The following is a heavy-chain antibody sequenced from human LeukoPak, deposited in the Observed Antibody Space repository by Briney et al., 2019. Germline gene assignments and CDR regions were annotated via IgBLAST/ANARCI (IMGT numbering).Heavy chain of an antibody. CDR3: VKEMEAGYSSGWYLG. J-gene: IGHJ4*02. CDR2: ISSSSNTI. Sequence: PGGSLRLSCAASGFTFSSYSMNWVRQAPGKGLEWVSYISSSSNTIYYADSVKGRFTISRDNSKNFLYLQMNSLRTEDTALYYCVKEMEAGYSSGWYLGWGQGTLVTVSS. CDR1: GFTFSSYS. V-gene: IGHV3-48*04. D-gene: IGHD6-19*01.